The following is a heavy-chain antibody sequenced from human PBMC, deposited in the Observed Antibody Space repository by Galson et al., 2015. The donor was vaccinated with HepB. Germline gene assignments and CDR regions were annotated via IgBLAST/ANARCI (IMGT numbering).Heavy chain of an antibody. J-gene: IGHJ6*03. CDR3: AKDIALFGSGNYHRAGHYYYMDV. Sequence: SLRLSCAASGFTFDDYAMHWVRQVPGKGLEWVSGISWNSDSFDYVDSVKGRFTISRDNAKNSLYLQMNSLRPEDTALYYCAKDIALFGSGNYHRAGHYYYMDVWGKGTTVTVSS. V-gene: IGHV3-9*01. CDR1: GFTFDDYA. D-gene: IGHD3-10*01. CDR2: ISWNSDSF.